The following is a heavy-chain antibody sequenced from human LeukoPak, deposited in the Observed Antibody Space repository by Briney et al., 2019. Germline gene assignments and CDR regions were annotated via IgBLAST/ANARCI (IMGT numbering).Heavy chain of an antibody. D-gene: IGHD3-10*01. CDR1: GFTFSNYA. J-gene: IGHJ4*02. Sequence: GGSLRLSCAASGFTFSNYAMRWVRQAPGKGLEWVSGISGSGDSAYYADSVKGRFTISRDNSKNTLYLQMNSLRAEDTAVYYCARAEPVLLWFGELLDWGQGTLVTVSS. V-gene: IGHV3-23*01. CDR3: ARAEPVLLWFGELLD. CDR2: ISGSGDSA.